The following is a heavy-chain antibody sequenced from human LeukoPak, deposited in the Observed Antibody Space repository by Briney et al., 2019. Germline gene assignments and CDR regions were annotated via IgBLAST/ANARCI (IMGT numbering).Heavy chain of an antibody. V-gene: IGHV1-69*13. CDR3: ARGVKYYYDGSGYYLDY. CDR2: FIPIFGRA. Sequence: SVKVSCKASGGTFSRDTITWVRQAPGQGLELMGGFIPIFGRANYAQNFQGRVMITADESTTTAYMELSSLQSEDTAVYYCARGVKYYYDGSGYYLDYWGQGTLVTVSS. J-gene: IGHJ4*02. D-gene: IGHD3-22*01. CDR1: GGTFSRDT.